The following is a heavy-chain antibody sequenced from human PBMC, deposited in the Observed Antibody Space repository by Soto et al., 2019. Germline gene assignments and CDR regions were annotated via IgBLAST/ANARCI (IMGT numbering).Heavy chain of an antibody. CDR1: GGSISSGGYY. CDR3: ARWPQLEPRFDY. Sequence: QVQLQESGPGLVKPSQTLSLTCTVSGGSISSGGYYWSWIRQHPGKGLEWIGYIYYSGSTYYNPSLQSRVXTXVXXSKNQFSLKLSSVTAADTAVYYCARWPQLEPRFDYWGQGTLVTVSS. CDR2: IYYSGST. V-gene: IGHV4-31*03. J-gene: IGHJ4*02. D-gene: IGHD1-1*01.